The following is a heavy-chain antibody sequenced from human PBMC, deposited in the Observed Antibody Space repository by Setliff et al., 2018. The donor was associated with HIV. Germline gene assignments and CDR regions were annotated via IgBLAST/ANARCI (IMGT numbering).Heavy chain of an antibody. CDR2: FYYSGST. J-gene: IGHJ4*02. CDR1: GGSISSGPYY. V-gene: IGHV4-39*01. CDR3: APLAAAGSY. Sequence: SETLSLTCSVSGGSISSGPYYWGWIRQPPGKGLEWIVSFYYSGSTYYNPYLKSRVTMSVDTSKNQFSLNLDSVTAADTAVYYCAPLAAAGSYWGQGTLVTVSS. D-gene: IGHD3-10*01.